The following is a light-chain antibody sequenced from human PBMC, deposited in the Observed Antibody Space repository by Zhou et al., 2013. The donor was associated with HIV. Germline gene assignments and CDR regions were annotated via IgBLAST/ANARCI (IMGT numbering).Light chain of an antibody. J-gene: IGKJ1*01. V-gene: IGKV1-13*02. Sequence: AIQLTQSPSSLSASVGDRVTISCRASQDIRSALAWYQQNLGKAPKLLIYDASNLESGVPSRFSGSGSGTDFTLTISSLQPEDFATYYCQQLNSNPPTFGQGTKVEIK. CDR3: QQLNSNPPT. CDR1: QDIRSA. CDR2: DAS.